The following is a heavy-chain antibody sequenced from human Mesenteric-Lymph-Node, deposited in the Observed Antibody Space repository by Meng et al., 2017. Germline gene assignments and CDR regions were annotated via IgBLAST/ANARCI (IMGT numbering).Heavy chain of an antibody. CDR3: ARLGDTTGYSRG. CDR2: IGPGGTEE. D-gene: IGHD3-22*01. CDR1: GFTFSSYA. J-gene: IGHJ4*02. Sequence: GESLKISCAASGFTFSSYAMSWVRQAPGKGLEWVANIGPGGTEEYYVDSVKGRFTISRDNARNSLDLQMNSLSVEDTAVYYCARLGDTTGYSRGWGQGTLVTVSS. V-gene: IGHV3-7*01.